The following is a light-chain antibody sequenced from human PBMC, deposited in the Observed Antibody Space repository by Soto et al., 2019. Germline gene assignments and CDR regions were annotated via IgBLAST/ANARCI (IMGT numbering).Light chain of an antibody. J-gene: IGLJ1*01. V-gene: IGLV2-14*01. CDR3: SAFTGTTYV. CDR1: SSDVGGNKY. CDR2: DVS. Sequence: QSVLTQPASVSGSPGQSITISCTGSSSDVGGNKYVSWYQQYPGKAPKLMICDVSNRPSGVSNRFSGSKSGNTASLTISGRQAEDEADYYCSAFTGTTYVFGTGTKVTVL.